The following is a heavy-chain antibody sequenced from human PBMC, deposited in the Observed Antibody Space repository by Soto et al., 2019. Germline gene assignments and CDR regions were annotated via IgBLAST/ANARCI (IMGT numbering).Heavy chain of an antibody. Sequence: ASVKVSCKASGYTFTGYYMHWVRQAPGQGLEWMGWINPNSGGTNYAQKFQGWVTMTRDTSISTAYMELSRLRSDDTAVYYCARDSLSPPSYYYMDVWGKGTTVTVSS. CDR2: INPNSGGT. J-gene: IGHJ6*03. V-gene: IGHV1-2*04. CDR3: ARDSLSPPSYYYMDV. CDR1: GYTFTGYY.